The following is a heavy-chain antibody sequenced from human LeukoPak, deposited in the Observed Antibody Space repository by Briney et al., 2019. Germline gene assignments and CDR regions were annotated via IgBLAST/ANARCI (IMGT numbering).Heavy chain of an antibody. D-gene: IGHD6-13*01. Sequence: SETLSLTCAVYGGSFSGYYWSWIRQPPGKGLEWIGEINHSGSTNYNPSLKSRVTISVDTSKNQFSLKLSSVTAADTAVYYCARLIGQQLVDYWGQGTLVTVSS. J-gene: IGHJ4*02. V-gene: IGHV4-34*01. CDR2: INHSGST. CDR3: ARLIGQQLVDY. CDR1: GGSFSGYY.